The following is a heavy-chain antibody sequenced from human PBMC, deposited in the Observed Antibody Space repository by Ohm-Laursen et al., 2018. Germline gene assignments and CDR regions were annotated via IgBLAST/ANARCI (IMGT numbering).Heavy chain of an antibody. D-gene: IGHD3-10*01. CDR2: IGASGVGT. CDR3: AKNGFGES. J-gene: IGHJ5*02. CDR1: GFTLTNSG. V-gene: IGHV3-23*01. Sequence: SLRLSCAASGFTLTNSGMSWVRQAPGKGLEWVSAIGASGVGTYYADSVKGRFTISRDYSKNTLYLQMNNLRADDTALYYCAKNGFGESWGQGTLVTVSS.